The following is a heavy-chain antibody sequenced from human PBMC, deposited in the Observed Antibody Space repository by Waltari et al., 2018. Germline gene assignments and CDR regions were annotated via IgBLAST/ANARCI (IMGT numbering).Heavy chain of an antibody. D-gene: IGHD6-19*01. J-gene: IGHJ4*02. CDR2: ISGSGGST. CDR1: GFTYSSYA. V-gene: IGHV3-23*01. Sequence: EVQLLESGGGLVQPGGSLRLSCAPSGFTYSSYAMSWVRQAPGKGLEWVSAISGSGGSTYYADSVKGRFTISRDNSKNTLYLQMNSLRAEDTAVYYCANLYSSGWYGYWDQGTLVTVSS. CDR3: ANLYSSGWYGY.